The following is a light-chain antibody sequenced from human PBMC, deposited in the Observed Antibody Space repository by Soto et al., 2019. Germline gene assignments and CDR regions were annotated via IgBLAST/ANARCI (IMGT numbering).Light chain of an antibody. CDR3: QQRRSWPLT. J-gene: IGKJ4*01. V-gene: IGKV3-11*02. CDR2: DAS. CDR1: QSLSSD. Sequence: EIVLTQSPATLSLSPGERVTLSCRASQSLSSDLAWYPQKPGQAPRLLIYDASNRATGIPARFSGSGSGRDFTRTISTLEPEDFAVYYWQQRRSWPLTFGGGTKVESK.